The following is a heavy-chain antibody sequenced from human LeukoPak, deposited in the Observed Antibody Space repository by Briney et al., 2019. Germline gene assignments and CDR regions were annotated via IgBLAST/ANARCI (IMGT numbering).Heavy chain of an antibody. CDR2: INHSGST. CDR3: ARFESHYGDYDDY. Sequence: GSLRLSCAASGFTFSSYVVSWVRQPPGKGLEWIGEINHSGSTNYNPSLKSRVTISVDTSKNQFSLKLSSVTAADTAVYYCARFESHYGDYDDYWGQGTLVTVSS. CDR1: GFTFSSYV. D-gene: IGHD4-17*01. J-gene: IGHJ4*02. V-gene: IGHV4-34*01.